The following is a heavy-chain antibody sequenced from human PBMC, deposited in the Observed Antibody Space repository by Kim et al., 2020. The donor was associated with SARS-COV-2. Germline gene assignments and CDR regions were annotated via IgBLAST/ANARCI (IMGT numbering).Heavy chain of an antibody. J-gene: IGHJ3*02. CDR3: ARGPRGPYYYDSSGYYYQRAFDI. CDR2: INHSGST. Sequence: SETLSLTCAVYGGSFSGYYWSWIRQPPGKGLEWIGEINHSGSTNYNPSLKSRVTISVDTSKNQFSLKLSSVTAADTAVYYCARGPRGPYYYDSSGYYYQRAFDIWGQGTMVTVSS. CDR1: GGSFSGYY. D-gene: IGHD3-22*01. V-gene: IGHV4-34*01.